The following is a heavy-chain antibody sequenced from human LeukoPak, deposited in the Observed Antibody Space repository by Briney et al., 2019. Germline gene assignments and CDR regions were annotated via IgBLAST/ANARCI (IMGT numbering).Heavy chain of an antibody. CDR1: GFTFSSYS. CDR3: AKESGVYSGNTRYWYFDL. V-gene: IGHV3-48*04. D-gene: IGHD4-23*01. CDR2: ISSSSSTI. J-gene: IGHJ2*01. Sequence: GGSLRLSCAASGFTFSSYSMNWVRQAPGKGLEWVSYISSSSSTIYYADSVKGRFTVSRDNAKNSLYLQMNSLRAEDTAVYYCAKESGVYSGNTRYWYFDLWGRGTLVTVSS.